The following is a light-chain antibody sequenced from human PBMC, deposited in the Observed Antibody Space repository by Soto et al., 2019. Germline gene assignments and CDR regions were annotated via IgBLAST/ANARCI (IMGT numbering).Light chain of an antibody. CDR1: QSVGTR. J-gene: IGKJ2*01. V-gene: IGKV3-11*01. CDR2: SAS. Sequence: ETVVTQSPATLSLLPGERATLSCRASQSVGTRLEWYQQKPGQAPRLLINSASNRATGIPARFSGSGSGTDFTLTISSLEAEDFAVYYCHQSSNWPYTFGPGTKLEIK. CDR3: HQSSNWPYT.